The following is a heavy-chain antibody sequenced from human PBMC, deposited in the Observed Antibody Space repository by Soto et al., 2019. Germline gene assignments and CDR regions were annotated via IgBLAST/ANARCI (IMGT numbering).Heavy chain of an antibody. Sequence: PGGSLRLSCAASGFTFSSYGMHWVRQAPGKGLEWVAVISYDGSNKYYADSVKGRFTISRDNSKNTLYLQMNSLRAEDTAVYYCAKGGRLVRWPKFDYWGQGTLVTVSS. CDR2: ISYDGSNK. V-gene: IGHV3-30*18. D-gene: IGHD6-19*01. CDR1: GFTFSSYG. CDR3: AKGGRLVRWPKFDY. J-gene: IGHJ4*02.